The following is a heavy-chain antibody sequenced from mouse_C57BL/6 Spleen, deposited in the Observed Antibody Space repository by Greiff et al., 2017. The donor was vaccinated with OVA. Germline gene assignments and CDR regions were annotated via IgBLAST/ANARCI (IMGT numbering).Heavy chain of an antibody. D-gene: IGHD4-1*01. CDR1: GYAFSSYW. J-gene: IGHJ2*01. CDR2: IYPGDGDT. V-gene: IGHV1-80*01. CDR3: ARARTGAGTLDY. Sequence: VQLQQSGAELVKPGASVKISCTASGYAFSSYWMHWVKQRPGKGLEWIGQIYPGDGDTNYNGKFKGKATMTADKSSSTAYMQLSSLTSEDTAVYFCARARTGAGTLDYWGQGTTLTVSS.